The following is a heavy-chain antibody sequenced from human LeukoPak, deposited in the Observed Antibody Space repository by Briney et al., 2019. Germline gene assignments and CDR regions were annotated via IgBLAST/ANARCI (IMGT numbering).Heavy chain of an antibody. Sequence: GGSLRLSCAASGFTFSSYSMNWVRQAPGKGLEWVSYMSSSSSTIYYADSVKGRFTISRDNAKNSLYLQLNRLRDEDTAVYYYARDNLSPYWYFDLWGRGTLVTVSS. CDR3: ARDNLSPYWYFDL. CDR2: MSSSSSTI. V-gene: IGHV3-48*02. CDR1: GFTFSSYS. J-gene: IGHJ2*01. D-gene: IGHD3-16*01.